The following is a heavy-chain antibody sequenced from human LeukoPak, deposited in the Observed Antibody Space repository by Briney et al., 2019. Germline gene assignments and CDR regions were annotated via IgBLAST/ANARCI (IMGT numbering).Heavy chain of an antibody. D-gene: IGHD3-10*01. CDR2: ISYDGSNN. CDR1: GFTFSSYA. CDR3: ARDCTFPRFSGSHPCAFDV. J-gene: IGHJ3*01. V-gene: IGHV3-30-3*01. Sequence: GGSLRLSCAASGFTFSSYAMHWVRQAPGKGLEWVAVISYDGSNNYYADSVKGRFTISRDNSKNTLYLQMNSLRAEDTAVYYCARDCTFPRFSGSHPCAFDVWGQGTMVTVSS.